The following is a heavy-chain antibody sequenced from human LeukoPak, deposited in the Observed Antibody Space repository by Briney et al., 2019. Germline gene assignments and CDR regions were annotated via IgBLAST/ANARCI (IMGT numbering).Heavy chain of an antibody. J-gene: IGHJ4*02. CDR2: IRYDGSNK. CDR1: GFTFSSYG. Sequence: QPGGSLRLSCAASGFTFSSYGMHWVRQAPGKGLEWVAVIRYDGSNKYYADSVKGRFTISRDNSKNTLYLQMNSLRAEDTAVYYCARGVGATWGYFDYWGQGTLVTVSS. V-gene: IGHV3-33*01. D-gene: IGHD1-26*01. CDR3: ARGVGATWGYFDY.